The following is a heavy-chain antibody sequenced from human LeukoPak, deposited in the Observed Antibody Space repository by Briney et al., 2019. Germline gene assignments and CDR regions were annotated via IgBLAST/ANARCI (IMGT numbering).Heavy chain of an antibody. Sequence: PSETLSLTCTVSGGSISSCYWSWIRRPPGKGLEWIGYIYYSGSTNYNPSLKSRVTISVDTSKNQFSLKLSSVTAADTAVYYCARFLYERKRAEYFQHWGQGTLVTVSS. D-gene: IGHD2/OR15-2a*01. V-gene: IGHV4-59*08. J-gene: IGHJ1*01. CDR2: IYYSGST. CDR3: ARFLYERKRAEYFQH. CDR1: GGSISSCY.